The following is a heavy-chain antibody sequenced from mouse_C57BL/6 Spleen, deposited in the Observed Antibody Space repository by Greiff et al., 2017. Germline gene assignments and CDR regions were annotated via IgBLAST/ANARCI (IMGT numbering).Heavy chain of an antibody. CDR2: INPSSGYT. CDR1: GYTFTSYW. D-gene: IGHD2-2*01. V-gene: IGHV1-7*01. CDR3: ARDGLRYYAMDY. Sequence: VTLVESGAELAKPGASVTLSCKASGYTFTSYWMHWVKQRPGQGLEWIGYINPSSGYTKYNQKFKDKATLTADKSSSTAYMQMSSLTYEDSAVYYCARDGLRYYAMDYWGQGTSVTVSS. J-gene: IGHJ4*01.